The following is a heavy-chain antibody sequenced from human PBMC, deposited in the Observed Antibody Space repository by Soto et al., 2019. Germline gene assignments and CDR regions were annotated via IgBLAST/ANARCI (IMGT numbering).Heavy chain of an antibody. CDR1: GFISSRYG. CDR2: ISYDGSNK. J-gene: IGHJ6*02. Sequence: PGGSLRLSCAASGFISSRYGMHWVRQAPGKGLEWVAVISYDGSNKYYAESVKGRFIISRDKSENTLYLQMNSLRAEDTAVYYCXKDLGSGKPYYYYAMDVWGQGTTVTVSS. CDR3: XKDLGSGKPYYYYAMDV. D-gene: IGHD3-10*01. V-gene: IGHV3-30*18.